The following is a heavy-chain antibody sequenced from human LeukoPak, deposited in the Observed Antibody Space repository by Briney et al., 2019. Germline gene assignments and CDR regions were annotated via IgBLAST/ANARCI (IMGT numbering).Heavy chain of an antibody. J-gene: IGHJ5*02. CDR2: INHSGST. CDR3: ARAVTTGRFDP. CDR1: GGSFSGYY. Sequence: SETLSLTCAVYGGSFSGYYWSWIRQPPGKGLEWIGEINHSGSTNYNPSLKSQVTISVDTSKNQFSLKLSSVTAADTAVYYCARAVTTGRFDPWGQGTLVTVSS. V-gene: IGHV4-34*01. D-gene: IGHD4-17*01.